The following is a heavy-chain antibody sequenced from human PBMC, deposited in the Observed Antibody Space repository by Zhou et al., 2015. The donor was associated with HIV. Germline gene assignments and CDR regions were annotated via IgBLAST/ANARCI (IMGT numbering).Heavy chain of an antibody. Sequence: QVQLVQSGSELKKPGASVKVSCKASGYTFTSYAMNWVRQAPGQGLEWMGWMNPSSGKTGYAQKFQDRVTMTRNTSTSTAYMELSSLRSEDTGVYYCVRGLRGNWGQGTLVAVSS. CDR3: VRGLRGN. CDR1: GYTFTSYA. J-gene: IGHJ4*02. CDR2: MNPSSGKT. V-gene: IGHV1-8*02.